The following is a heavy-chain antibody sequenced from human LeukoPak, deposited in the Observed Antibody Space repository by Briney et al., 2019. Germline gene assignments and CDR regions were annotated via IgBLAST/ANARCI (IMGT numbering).Heavy chain of an antibody. J-gene: IGHJ6*03. V-gene: IGHV4-59*12. CDR3: ARGRGYYYYMDV. CDR2: IYYSGST. CDR1: GGSISSYY. Sequence: KPSETLSLTCTVSGGSISSYYWSWIRQPPGKGLEWIGYIYYSGSTNYNPSLKSRVTISVDTSKNQFSLKLSSVTAADTAVYYCARGRGYYYYMDVWGKGTTVTVSS.